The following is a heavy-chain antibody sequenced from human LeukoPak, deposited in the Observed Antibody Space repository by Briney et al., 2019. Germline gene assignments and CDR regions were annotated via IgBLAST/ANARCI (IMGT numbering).Heavy chain of an antibody. CDR2: ISWNSGSI. Sequence: GGSLRLSCAASGFTFDDYAMHWVRQAPGKGLEWVSGISWNSGSIGYADSVKGRFTISRDNAKNSLYLQMNSLRAEDTALYYCAKEGSRARSYGSARVISWFDPWGQGTLVTVSS. CDR3: AKEGSRARSYGSARVISWFDP. J-gene: IGHJ5*02. D-gene: IGHD3-10*01. V-gene: IGHV3-9*01. CDR1: GFTFDDYA.